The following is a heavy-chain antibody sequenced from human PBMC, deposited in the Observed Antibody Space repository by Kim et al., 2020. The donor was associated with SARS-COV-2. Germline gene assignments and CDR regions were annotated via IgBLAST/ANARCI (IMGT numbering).Heavy chain of an antibody. V-gene: IGHV4-34*01. CDR3: ARGGHRIAPRALGDY. J-gene: IGHJ4*02. CDR2: INHSGST. D-gene: IGHD6-13*01. Sequence: SETLSLTCAVYGGSFSGYYWSWIRQPPGKGLEWIGEINHSGSTNYNPSLKSRVTISVDTSKNQFSLKLSSVTAADTAVYYCARGGHRIAPRALGDYWGQGTLVTVSS. CDR1: GGSFSGYY.